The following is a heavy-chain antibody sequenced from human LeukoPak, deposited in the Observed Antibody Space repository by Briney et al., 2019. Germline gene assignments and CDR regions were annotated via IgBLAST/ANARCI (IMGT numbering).Heavy chain of an antibody. CDR2: INHRGST. CDR1: GDSFSGYY. V-gene: IGHV4-34*01. CDR3: ARGPAELDYGDILTPDAFDI. J-gene: IGHJ3*02. D-gene: IGHD4-17*01. Sequence: SETLSLTCAVYGDSFSGYYWSWIRQPPGKGLEWIAEINHRGSTHYNPSLKSRVTISVDTSKNQFSLKLSSVTAADTAVYYCARGPAELDYGDILTPDAFDIWGQGTMVTVSS.